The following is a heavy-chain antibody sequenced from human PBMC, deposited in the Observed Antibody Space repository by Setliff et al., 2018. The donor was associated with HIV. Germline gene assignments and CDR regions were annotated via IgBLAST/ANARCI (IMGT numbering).Heavy chain of an antibody. CDR2: ISYDGSNK. J-gene: IGHJ4*02. CDR3: ARDLPIYGTSGSLDY. Sequence: PGGSLRLSCAASGFTFSYYAMHWVRQAPGKGLEWVALISYDGSNKYYADSVKGRFTISRDNSKNTLFLQMNSLRAEDTAVYYCARDLPIYGTSGSLDYWGQGAPVTVSS. CDR1: GFTFSYYA. V-gene: IGHV3-30*01. D-gene: IGHD3-22*01.